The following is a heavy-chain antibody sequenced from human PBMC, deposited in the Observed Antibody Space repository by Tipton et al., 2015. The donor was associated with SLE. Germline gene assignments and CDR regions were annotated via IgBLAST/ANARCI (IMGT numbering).Heavy chain of an antibody. Sequence: TLSLTCTVSGDSISSSSYYWGWVRQPPGKGLEWIGSIYYSGSTYYNPSLKSRVTISVDTSRNQFSLKLNSVTAADTAVYYCGSGYCSTTSCYSNYGLDVWGQGTTVTVSS. V-gene: IGHV4-39*01. CDR3: GSGYCSTTSCYSNYGLDV. J-gene: IGHJ6*02. CDR1: GDSISSSSYY. CDR2: IYYSGST. D-gene: IGHD2-2*01.